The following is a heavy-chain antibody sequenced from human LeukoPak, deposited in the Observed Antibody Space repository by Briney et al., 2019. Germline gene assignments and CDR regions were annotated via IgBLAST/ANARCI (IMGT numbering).Heavy chain of an antibody. CDR1: GYSISSGYY. CDR2: IYHSGST. J-gene: IGHJ6*03. V-gene: IGHV4-38-2*02. D-gene: IGHD6-25*01. CDR3: ASNWVAAKYYYYYMDV. Sequence: SETLSLTCTVSGYSISSGYYWGWIRQPPGKGLEWIGSIYHSGSTYYNPSLKSRVTISVDTSKNQFSLKLSSVTAADTAVYYCASNWVAAKYYYYYMDVWGKGTTVTVSS.